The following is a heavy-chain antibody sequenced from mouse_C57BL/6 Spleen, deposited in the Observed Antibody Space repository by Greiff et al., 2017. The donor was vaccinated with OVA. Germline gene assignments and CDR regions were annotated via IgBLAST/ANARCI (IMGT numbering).Heavy chain of an antibody. J-gene: IGHJ4*01. Sequence: EVKLVESGGGLVKPGGSLKLSCAASGFTFSSYAMSWVRQTPEKRLEWVATISDGGSYTYYPDNVKGRFTISRDNAKNNLYLQMSHLKSEDTAMYYCAIAYGNSYYYAMDYWGQGTSVTVSS. D-gene: IGHD2-1*01. CDR3: AIAYGNSYYYAMDY. CDR1: GFTFSSYA. CDR2: ISDGGSYT. V-gene: IGHV5-4*03.